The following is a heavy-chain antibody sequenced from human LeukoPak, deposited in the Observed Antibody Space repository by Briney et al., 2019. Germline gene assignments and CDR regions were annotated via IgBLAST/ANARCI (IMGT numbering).Heavy chain of an antibody. Sequence: PGGSLRLSCAASGFTFSSYGMHWVRQAPGKGLEWVAFIRNDGSNKYYADSVKGRFTISRDNSKNTLYLQMNSLRAEDTAVYYCAKDGGEYYDSSGYSFDYWGQGTLVTVSS. CDR1: GFTFSSYG. J-gene: IGHJ4*02. CDR3: AKDGGEYYDSSGYSFDY. V-gene: IGHV3-30*02. CDR2: IRNDGSNK. D-gene: IGHD3-22*01.